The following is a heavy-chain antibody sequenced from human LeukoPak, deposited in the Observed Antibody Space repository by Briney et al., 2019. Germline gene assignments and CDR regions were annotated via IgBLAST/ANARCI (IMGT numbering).Heavy chain of an antibody. CDR3: ASHYYSGSYPLNY. J-gene: IGHJ4*02. V-gene: IGHV4-59*08. CDR2: IYHSGST. CDR1: GGSIRSYY. D-gene: IGHD3-10*01. Sequence: SETLSLTCTVSGGSIRSYYWSLIPQPPGKGLEWIGHIYHSGSTNYNPSLKSRVTMSVDTSKNQFSLKLSAVTAADTAVYYCASHYYSGSYPLNYWGQGALVTVSS.